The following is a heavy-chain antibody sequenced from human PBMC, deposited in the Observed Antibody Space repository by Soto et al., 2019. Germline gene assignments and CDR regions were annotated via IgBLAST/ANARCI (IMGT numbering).Heavy chain of an antibody. CDR2: ISGSGGST. V-gene: IGHV3-23*01. Sequence: EVQLLESGGGLVQPGGSLRLSCAASGFTFSSYAMSWVRQAPGKGLEWVSAISGSGGSTYYADSVKGRFTISRDNSKNTLYLQMNSLRAEDTAVYYCPNHIAVAGSFDYWGQGTLVTVSS. D-gene: IGHD6-19*01. CDR1: GFTFSSYA. J-gene: IGHJ4*02. CDR3: PNHIAVAGSFDY.